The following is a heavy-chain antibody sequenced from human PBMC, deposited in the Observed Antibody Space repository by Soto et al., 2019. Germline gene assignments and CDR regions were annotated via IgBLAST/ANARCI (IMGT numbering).Heavy chain of an antibody. CDR2: INHSGST. Sequence: PSETLSLTCAVYGGSFSGYNWSWIRQPPGKGLEWIGEINHSGSTNYNPSLKSRVIISLDTSKNQFSLKRSSVTAADTAVYYCARGRIAVAGIWGDPHYYYGMDVWGQGTTVTVSS. CDR1: GGSFSGYN. CDR3: ARGRIAVAGIWGDPHYYYGMDV. V-gene: IGHV4-34*01. D-gene: IGHD6-19*01. J-gene: IGHJ6*02.